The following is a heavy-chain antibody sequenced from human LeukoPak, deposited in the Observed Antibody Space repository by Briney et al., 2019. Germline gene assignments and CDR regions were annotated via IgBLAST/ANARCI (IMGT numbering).Heavy chain of an antibody. CDR1: GGSISSHY. J-gene: IGHJ3*02. V-gene: IGHV4-59*11. Sequence: SETLSLTCTVSGGSISSHYWSWIRQPPGKGLEWIGYISYIGSTNFNPSLKSRVTISVDTSKNQFSLKLSSVTAADTAVYYCARDPTTVTKGLDIWGQGTMVTVSS. CDR2: ISYIGST. CDR3: ARDPTTVTKGLDI. D-gene: IGHD4-17*01.